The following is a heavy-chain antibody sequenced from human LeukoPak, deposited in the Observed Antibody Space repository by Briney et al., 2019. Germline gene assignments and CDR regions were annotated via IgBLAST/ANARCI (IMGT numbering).Heavy chain of an antibody. Sequence: GASVKVSCKASGGTFSSYAISWVRQAPGQGLEWMGGITPIFGTANYAQKFQGRVTITTDESTSTAYMELSSLRSEDTAVYYCARVLDYDILTVFDPWGQGTLVTVSS. V-gene: IGHV1-69*05. D-gene: IGHD3-9*01. CDR2: ITPIFGTA. J-gene: IGHJ5*02. CDR3: ARVLDYDILTVFDP. CDR1: GGTFSSYA.